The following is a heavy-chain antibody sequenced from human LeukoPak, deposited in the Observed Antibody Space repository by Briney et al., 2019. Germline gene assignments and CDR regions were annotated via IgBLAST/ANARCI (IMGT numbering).Heavy chain of an antibody. V-gene: IGHV3-7*05. D-gene: IGHD3-10*01. Sequence: PGGSLRLSCAASGFTFSNYWMTWVRQAPGKGLEWVANIKEDGSEKYYVDSAKGRFTISRDNAKNSLYLQMNSLRAEDTAVYYCARDRITMVRARSFYGMDVWGQGTTVTVSS. CDR1: GFTFSNYW. CDR2: IKEDGSEK. CDR3: ARDRITMVRARSFYGMDV. J-gene: IGHJ6*02.